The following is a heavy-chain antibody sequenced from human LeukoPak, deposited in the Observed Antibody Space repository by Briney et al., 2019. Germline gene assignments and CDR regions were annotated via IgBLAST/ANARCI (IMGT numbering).Heavy chain of an antibody. CDR3: TNDFDN. V-gene: IGHV3-23*01. CDR2: SSDSGGTT. J-gene: IGHJ4*02. CDR1: GFTFTTYA. Sequence: GGSLRLSCAASGFTFTTYAMSWVSQAPGGGLEWVSISSDSGGTTYYADSVKGRFTISRDNSKNTLYLQMNSLRVDDTAVYYCTNDFDNWGQGTLVTVSS.